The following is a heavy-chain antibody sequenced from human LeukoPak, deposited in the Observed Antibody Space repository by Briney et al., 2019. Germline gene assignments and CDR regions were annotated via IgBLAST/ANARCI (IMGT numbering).Heavy chain of an antibody. D-gene: IGHD2-2*01. CDR1: GGSISSYY. CDR3: ARERSRYCSSTSCYGDYYYYMDV. J-gene: IGHJ6*03. V-gene: IGHV4-59*01. Sequence: SETLSLTCTVSGGSISSYYWSWIRQPPGKRLEWIGYIHYSGSTNYNPSLKSRVTISVDTSKNQFSLKLSSVTAADTAVYYCARERSRYCSSTSCYGDYYYYMDVWGRGTTVTVSS. CDR2: IHYSGST.